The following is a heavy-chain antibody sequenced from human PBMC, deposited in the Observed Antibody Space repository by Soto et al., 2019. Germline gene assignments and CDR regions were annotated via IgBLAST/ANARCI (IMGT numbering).Heavy chain of an antibody. CDR3: ARSNHAYGVHWFDP. V-gene: IGHV1-18*04. CDR2: ISAYNGNT. Sequence: QVQLVQSGAEVKKPGASVKVSCKASGYTFTSYGINWVRQAPGQGLEWLGWISAYNGNTNYPQKLQGRVTMTTDTTTSTAYMELRSLRSDDTAGYYWARSNHAYGVHWFDPWGRGTMVTVSS. CDR1: GYTFTSYG. D-gene: IGHD4-17*01. J-gene: IGHJ5*02.